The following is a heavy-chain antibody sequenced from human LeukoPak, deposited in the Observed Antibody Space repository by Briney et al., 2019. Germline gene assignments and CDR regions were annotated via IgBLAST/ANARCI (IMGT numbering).Heavy chain of an antibody. J-gene: IGHJ6*02. D-gene: IGHD2-15*01. CDR2: ISAYNGNT. CDR3: SSGLEGSGPYGMDV. CDR1: GYTFTSYG. V-gene: IGHV1-18*01. Sequence: GASVKVSCKASGYTFTSYGISWVRQAAGQGLEWMGWISAYNGNTNYAQKLQGRVTMTTDTSTSTAYMELRSLRSDDTAVYYCSSGLEGSGPYGMDVWGQGTTVTVSS.